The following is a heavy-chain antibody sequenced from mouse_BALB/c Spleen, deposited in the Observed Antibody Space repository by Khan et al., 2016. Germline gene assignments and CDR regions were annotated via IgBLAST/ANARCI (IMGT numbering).Heavy chain of an antibody. Sequence: QVQLQQSGAELVRPGTSVKVSCKASGYAFTNYLIEWVKQRPGQGLEWIGVINPGSGGTNYTEKFTGKATLTADKSSSTAYMQLSSLTSDDSAVYYCARSYGNYYAMDYWGQGTSVTVSS. CDR2: INPGSGGT. V-gene: IGHV1-54*01. D-gene: IGHD2-1*01. J-gene: IGHJ4*01. CDR3: ARSYGNYYAMDY. CDR1: GYAFTNYL.